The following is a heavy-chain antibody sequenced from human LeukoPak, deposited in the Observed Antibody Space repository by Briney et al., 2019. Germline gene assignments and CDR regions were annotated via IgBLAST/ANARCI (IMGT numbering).Heavy chain of an antibody. CDR1: GGSISSGSYY. D-gene: IGHD2-21*01. CDR2: IYTSGST. J-gene: IGHJ4*02. V-gene: IGHV4-61*02. CDR3: ARFGVIAGYY. Sequence: SETLSLTCTVSGGSISSGSYYWSWIRQPAGKGLEWIGRIYTSGSTNYDPSLKSRVTISVDTSKNQFSLKLSSVTAADTAVYYCARFGVIAGYYWGQGTLVTVSS.